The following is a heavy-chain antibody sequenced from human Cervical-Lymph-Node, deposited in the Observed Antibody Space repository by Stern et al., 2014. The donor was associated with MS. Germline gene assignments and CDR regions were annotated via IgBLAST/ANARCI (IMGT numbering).Heavy chain of an antibody. CDR3: ARDYYCHWASYFDY. D-gene: IGHD2/OR15-2a*01. Sequence: EVKVVEYGGGLVKPGGSLRLSCAASGFTFSSYSMNWVRKAPGKGLEWVSSISSSSSYIYYADSVKGLFTISRDNAKNSLYLQMNSLRAEDTAVYYCARDYYCHWASYFDYWGQGTLVTVSS. V-gene: IGHV3-21*01. CDR2: ISSSSSYI. CDR1: GFTFSSYS. J-gene: IGHJ4*02.